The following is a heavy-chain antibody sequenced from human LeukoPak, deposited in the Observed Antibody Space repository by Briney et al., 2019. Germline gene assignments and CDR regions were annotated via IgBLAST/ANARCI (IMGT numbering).Heavy chain of an antibody. D-gene: IGHD2-2*01. CDR2: IIPIFGTA. CDR3: ARALEYCSSTSCRPSYYYYGMDV. Sequence: GASVKVSCKASGGTFSSYAISWVRQAPGQGLEWMGGIIPIFGTANYAQKFQGRVTITADESTSTAYMELSSLRSEDTAVYYCARALEYCSSTSCRPSYYYYGMDVWGQGTTVTVSS. J-gene: IGHJ6*02. CDR1: GGTFSSYA. V-gene: IGHV1-69*13.